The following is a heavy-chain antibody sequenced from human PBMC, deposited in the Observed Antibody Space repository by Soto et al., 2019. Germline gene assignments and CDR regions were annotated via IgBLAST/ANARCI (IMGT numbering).Heavy chain of an antibody. CDR1: GGSISGYY. D-gene: IGHD3-3*01. Sequence: SETLSLTCTVSGGSISGYYWSWIRQPPGKGLEWIGYMYNTGSTVYNPSFKSRDTISVDTSKDQFSLKLNSVTAADTAVYYCARGGWRHIDYWGQGTLVTVSS. CDR3: ARGGWRHIDY. J-gene: IGHJ4*02. V-gene: IGHV4-59*01. CDR2: MYNTGST.